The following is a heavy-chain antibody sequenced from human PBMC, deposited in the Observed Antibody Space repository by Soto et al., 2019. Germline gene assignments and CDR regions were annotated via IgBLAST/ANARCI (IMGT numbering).Heavy chain of an antibody. D-gene: IGHD1-26*01. CDR3: ARRYGGNFDY. Sequence: PSETLSLTCTVSGGSVSSGSYYWSWIRQPPGKGLEWIGYIYYSGSTNYNPSLKSRVTISVDTSKNQFSLKLSSVTAADTAVYYCARRYGGNFDYWGQGTLSPSPQ. CDR1: GGSVSSGSYY. CDR2: IYYSGST. J-gene: IGHJ4*02. V-gene: IGHV4-61*01.